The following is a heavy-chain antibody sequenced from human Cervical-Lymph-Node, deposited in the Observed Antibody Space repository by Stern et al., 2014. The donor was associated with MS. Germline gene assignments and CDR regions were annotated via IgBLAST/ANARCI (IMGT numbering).Heavy chain of an antibody. D-gene: IGHD3-3*01. CDR3: ASSPTTDYDFPRGWFDP. CDR1: GGSISSGYYY. CDR2: IYSIVIS. J-gene: IGHJ5*02. Sequence: QLQESGPGLVKPSQTLSLTCSVSGGSISSGYYYWSWIRKPPGKGLAWIGYIYSIVISYYNPSLKSRLTMSIDTSKNHFSLKLSSLTAADTAVYYCASSPTTDYDFPRGWFDPWGQGTLVTVSS. V-gene: IGHV4-30-4*01.